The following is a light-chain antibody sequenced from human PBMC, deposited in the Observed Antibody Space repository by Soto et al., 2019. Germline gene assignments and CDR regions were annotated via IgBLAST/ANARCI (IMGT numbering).Light chain of an antibody. CDR2: EGS. Sequence: QSALTQPASVSGSPGQSITISCTGTSSDVGGYEYVSWYQLHPGKAPKLMVFEGSNRPSGVSYRFSGSKSGNTASLTISGLQAEDQGDYFCSSYSVSTAYLFGTGTKLTVL. CDR1: SSDVGGYEY. J-gene: IGLJ1*01. CDR3: SSYSVSTAYL. V-gene: IGLV2-14*01.